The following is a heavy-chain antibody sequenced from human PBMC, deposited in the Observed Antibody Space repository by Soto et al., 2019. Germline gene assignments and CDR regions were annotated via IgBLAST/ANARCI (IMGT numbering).Heavy chain of an antibody. D-gene: IGHD2-15*01. CDR3: ARDRGYCSGGSCWTHFDY. CDR1: GYTFTSYG. V-gene: IGHV1-18*01. J-gene: IGHJ4*02. CDR2: ISAYNGNT. Sequence: QVQLVQSGAEVKKPGASVKVSCKASGYTFTSYGIIWVRQAPGQGLEWMGWISAYNGNTNYAQKLQGRVTMTTDTSTSTAYMELRSLRSDDTAVYYCARDRGYCSGGSCWTHFDYWGQGTLVTVSS.